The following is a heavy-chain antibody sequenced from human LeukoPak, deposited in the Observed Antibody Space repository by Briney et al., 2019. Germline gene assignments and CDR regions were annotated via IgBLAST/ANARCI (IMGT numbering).Heavy chain of an antibody. V-gene: IGHV4-59*08. CDR3: ARSPDGHFDY. Sequence: SETLSLTCTVSGGSINNYYGIWIRQPPGKGLEWIGYIHYSGSTNYNASLKSRVTMSLDTSKSQFSLKLRSVTAADTAVYYCARSPDGHFDYWGQGTLVTVSS. D-gene: IGHD1-14*01. J-gene: IGHJ4*02. CDR1: GGSINNYY. CDR2: IHYSGST.